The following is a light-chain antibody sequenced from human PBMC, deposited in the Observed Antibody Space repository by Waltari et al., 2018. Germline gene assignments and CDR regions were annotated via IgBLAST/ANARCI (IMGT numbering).Light chain of an antibody. J-gene: IGLJ2*01. CDR3: CSYVGRFTLA. Sequence: QSALTQPRSVSGSPGQSVTISCSGTSSDVAGSNYVTWYQQHPGKAPKLMLYDVYKRPSGVPDRFSGSKSGNTASLTISGLQTEDEADYYCCSYVGRFTLAVGGGTKVTVL. V-gene: IGLV2-11*01. CDR1: SSDVAGSNY. CDR2: DVY.